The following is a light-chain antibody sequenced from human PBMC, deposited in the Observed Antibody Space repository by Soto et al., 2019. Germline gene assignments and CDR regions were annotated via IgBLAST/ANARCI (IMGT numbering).Light chain of an antibody. V-gene: IGKV1-5*03. CDR2: KAS. CDR1: QSISNW. J-gene: IGKJ4*01. CDR3: QQYNTLVT. Sequence: DIQMTQFPSTLSASVGDRVTITCRASQSISNWLAWYQLKPGKAPKLLIFKASTLESGVPSRFSGSGSGTEFSLTISSLQPDYSAIYYCQQYNTLVTFGGGTTVEIK.